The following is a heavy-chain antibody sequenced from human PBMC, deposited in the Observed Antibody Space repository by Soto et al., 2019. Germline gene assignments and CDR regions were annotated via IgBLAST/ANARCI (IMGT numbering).Heavy chain of an antibody. CDR3: ARETYYFGSGTYDDGMDV. CDR1: GFTFTSYG. V-gene: IGHV1-18*04. J-gene: IGHJ6*02. Sequence: ASVKVSCKASGFTFTSYGISWVRQAPGQGLEWMAWISIYNDNTKYAQKFQGRITMTTDTSTSTAYMELRSLRSDDTAVYYCARETYYFGSGTYDDGMDVWGQETTVTVSS. CDR2: ISIYNDNT. D-gene: IGHD3-10*01.